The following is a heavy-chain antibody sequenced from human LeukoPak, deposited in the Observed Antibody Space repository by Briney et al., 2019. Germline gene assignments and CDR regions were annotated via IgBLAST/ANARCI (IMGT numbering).Heavy chain of an antibody. J-gene: IGHJ4*01. D-gene: IGHD2-15*01. Sequence: PGGSLRLSCAASGFTFSSYWMHWVRQAPGKGLVWVSRINTDGRSTSYADSVKGRFTVSRDNAKNSLYLQMNSLRAEDTAVYYCARALNPLPGTYYFDYWGQGTLVTVSS. CDR2: INTDGRST. CDR3: ARALNPLPGTYYFDY. V-gene: IGHV3-74*01. CDR1: GFTFSSYW.